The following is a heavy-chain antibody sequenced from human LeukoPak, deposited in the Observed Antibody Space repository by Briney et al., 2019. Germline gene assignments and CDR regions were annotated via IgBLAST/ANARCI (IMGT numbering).Heavy chain of an antibody. D-gene: IGHD6-13*01. CDR3: ARIMSWYYFDY. J-gene: IGHJ4*02. CDR1: GFTFSSYA. V-gene: IGHV3-30*01. CDR2: ISYDGSNK. Sequence: GGSLRLSCAASGFTFSSYAMHWVRQAPGKGLEWVAVISYDGSNKYYADSVKGRFTISRDNSKNTLYLQMNSLRAEDTAVYYCARIMSWYYFDYWGQGTLVAVSS.